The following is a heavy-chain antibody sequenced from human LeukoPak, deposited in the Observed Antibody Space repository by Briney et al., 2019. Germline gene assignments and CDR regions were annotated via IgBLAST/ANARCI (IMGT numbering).Heavy chain of an antibody. CDR3: ARVISYYYDSSGYIDY. J-gene: IGHJ4*02. CDR1: GGSISSSNW. V-gene: IGHV4-4*02. D-gene: IGHD3-22*01. Sequence: SETLSLTCAVSGGSISSSNWWSWVRQPPGKGLEWIGEIYHSGSTNYNPSLKSRVTISVDKSKNLFSLKLSSVTAADTAVYYCARVISYYYDSSGYIDYWGQGTLVTVSS. CDR2: IYHSGST.